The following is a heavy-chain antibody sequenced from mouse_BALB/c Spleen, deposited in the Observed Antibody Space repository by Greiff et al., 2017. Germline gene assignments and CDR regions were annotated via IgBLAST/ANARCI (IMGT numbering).Heavy chain of an antibody. CDR2: IWSGGST. Sequence: VQLQQSGPGLVQPSQSLSITCTVSGFSLTSYGVHWVRQSPGKGLEWLGVIWSGGSTDYNAAFISRLSISKDNSKIQVFFKMNSLQANDTAIYYCASNWDGGFDYWGQGTTLTVSS. CDR1: GFSLTSYG. D-gene: IGHD4-1*01. CDR3: ASNWDGGFDY. V-gene: IGHV2-2*02. J-gene: IGHJ2*01.